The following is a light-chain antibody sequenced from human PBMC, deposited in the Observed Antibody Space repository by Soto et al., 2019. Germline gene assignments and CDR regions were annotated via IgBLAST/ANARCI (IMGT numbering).Light chain of an antibody. CDR3: SSYTSSSTSYV. Sequence: QSVLTQPASVSGSPGQSITISCTGTSSDVGGYNYVSWYQQHPGKAPKLMIYDVSIRPSGVSNRFSGSKSANTASLTISGLQAEDQADYYCSSYTSSSTSYVFGTGTKLTVL. J-gene: IGLJ1*01. CDR1: SSDVGGYNY. V-gene: IGLV2-14*01. CDR2: DVS.